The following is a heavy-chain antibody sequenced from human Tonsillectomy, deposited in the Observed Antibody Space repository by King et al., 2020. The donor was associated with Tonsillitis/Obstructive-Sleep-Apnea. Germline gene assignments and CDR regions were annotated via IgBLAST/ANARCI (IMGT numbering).Heavy chain of an antibody. V-gene: IGHV7-4-1*02. CDR3: ARGGIPDDAFHI. CDR1: GYTFTNYA. J-gene: IGHJ3*02. Sequence: VQLVESGSELKKPGASVKVSCTASGYTFTNYAINWVRQAPGQGLEWMGWINTDTGNPTYAQGFTGRFIFSLDTSDSTAYLQITSPTAEDTAVYYCARGGIPDDAFHIWGQGTMVTVSS. CDR2: INTDTGNP. D-gene: IGHD1-14*01.